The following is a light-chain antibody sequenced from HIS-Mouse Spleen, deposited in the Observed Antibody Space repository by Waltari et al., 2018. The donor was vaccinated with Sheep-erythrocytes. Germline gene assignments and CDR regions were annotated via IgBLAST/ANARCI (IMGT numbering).Light chain of an antibody. CDR3: QQYGSSLRT. CDR2: GAS. J-gene: IGKJ1*01. Sequence: EIVLTQSPGTLSLSPGERATLSCRDSQSVSSSYLAWYQQKPGQAPRLHIYGASSRATGIPARFSGSGYGTDFTLTISRLEPEDFAVYYCQQYGSSLRTFGQGTKVEIK. V-gene: IGKV3-20*01. CDR1: QSVSSSY.